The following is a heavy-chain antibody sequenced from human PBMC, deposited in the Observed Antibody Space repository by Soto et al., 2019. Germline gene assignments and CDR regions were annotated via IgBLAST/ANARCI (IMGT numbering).Heavy chain of an antibody. D-gene: IGHD6-19*01. Sequence: LCLTCTVSGASIGSYYWSWIRQHPGKGLEFIGYIHNSGSTYSNPSLESRVAISIDTSKNQFSLRLNSVTAADTAVYYCARDLGSEQWFFDNWGQGILVTVSS. CDR3: ARDLGSEQWFFDN. CDR2: IHNSGST. CDR1: GASIGSYY. V-gene: IGHV4-31*03. J-gene: IGHJ4*02.